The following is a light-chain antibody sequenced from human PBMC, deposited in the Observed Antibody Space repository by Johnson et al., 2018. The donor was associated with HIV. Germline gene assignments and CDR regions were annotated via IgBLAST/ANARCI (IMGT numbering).Light chain of an antibody. J-gene: IGLJ1*01. CDR1: YSNIANNY. V-gene: IGLV1-51*02. CDR2: KDD. CDR3: GTWDNSLSTGGV. Sequence: QSVLTQPPSVSAAPGQKVTISCSGSYSNIANNYVSWYQQLPGAAPKLLIYKDDKRPSGIPDRFSGSKSGTSATLGITGLQTGDEADYYCGTWDNSLSTGGVFGTGTKVIVL.